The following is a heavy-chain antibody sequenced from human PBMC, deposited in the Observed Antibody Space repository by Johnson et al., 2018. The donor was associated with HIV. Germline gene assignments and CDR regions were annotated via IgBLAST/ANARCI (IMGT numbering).Heavy chain of an antibody. CDR2: IWYDGSNK. V-gene: IGHV3-33*01. CDR1: GFTFSSYG. J-gene: IGHJ1*01. CDR3: RAEDTAVCYCAKLDLGDNVRGLLGLRWAM. D-gene: IGHD3-10*02. Sequence: VQVVESGGGVVQPGRSLRLSCAASGFTFSSYGMHWVRQAPGKGLEWVAVIWYDGSNKYYTDSVKGRFTISRDNSKNTLYLQMNSLRVEDTQMNSLRAEDTAVCYCAKLDLGDNVRGLLGLRWAMWG.